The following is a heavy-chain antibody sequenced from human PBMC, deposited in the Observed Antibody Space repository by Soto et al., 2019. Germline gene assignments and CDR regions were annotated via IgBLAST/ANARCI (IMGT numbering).Heavy chain of an antibody. D-gene: IGHD6-6*01. CDR1: GFAFSSHP. CDR2: ISDSGSLT. V-gene: IGHV3-23*01. Sequence: GGSLRLSCAASGFAFSSHPMSWVRQAPEKGLEWVAGISDSGSLTYNADSVRGRFTISRDNSKNTLYLQMNSLRAEDTAVYYCARRTSGSSRSFDIWGQGTMVTVSS. J-gene: IGHJ3*02. CDR3: ARRTSGSSRSFDI.